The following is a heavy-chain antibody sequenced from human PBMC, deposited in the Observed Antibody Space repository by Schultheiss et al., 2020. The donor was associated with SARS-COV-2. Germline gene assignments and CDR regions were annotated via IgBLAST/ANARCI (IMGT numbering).Heavy chain of an antibody. J-gene: IGHJ4*02. CDR2: INGDGSST. CDR3: AKDVYISSGMGY. D-gene: IGHD5-12*01. Sequence: GGSLRLSCAASGFTFSSYGMHWVRQVPGKGLVWVSRINGDGSSTSYADFVKGRFTISRDDSMNTLYLQMNSLRTEDTAIYYCAKDVYISSGMGYWGQGTRVTVSS. V-gene: IGHV3-74*01. CDR1: GFTFSSYG.